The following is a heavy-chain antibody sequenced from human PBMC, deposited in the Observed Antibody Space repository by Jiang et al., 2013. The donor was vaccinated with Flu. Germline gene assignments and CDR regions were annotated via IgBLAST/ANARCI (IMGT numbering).Heavy chain of an antibody. Sequence: GAEVKKPGSSVKVSCKASGGTFSSYAISWVRQAPGQGLEWMGGIIPIFGTANYAQKFQGRVTITADESTSTAYMELSSLRSEDTAVYYCARGVYDFWSGYPDTQYMDVWGKGTTVTV. CDR2: IIPIFGTA. D-gene: IGHD3-3*01. CDR1: GGTFSSYA. J-gene: IGHJ6*03. CDR3: ARGVYDFWSGYPDTQYMDV. V-gene: IGHV1-69*01.